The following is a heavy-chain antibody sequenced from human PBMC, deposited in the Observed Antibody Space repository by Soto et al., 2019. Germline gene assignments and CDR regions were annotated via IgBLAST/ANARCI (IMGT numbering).Heavy chain of an antibody. Sequence: GGSLRLSCAAPGFTFSSYAMSWVRQAPGKGLEWVSAISGSGGSTYYADSVKGRFTISRDNSKNTLYLQMNSLRAEDTAVYYCAKGLGGYCSGGSCYRDAFDIWGQGTMVTVSS. CDR2: ISGSGGST. CDR1: GFTFSSYA. D-gene: IGHD2-15*01. V-gene: IGHV3-23*01. CDR3: AKGLGGYCSGGSCYRDAFDI. J-gene: IGHJ3*02.